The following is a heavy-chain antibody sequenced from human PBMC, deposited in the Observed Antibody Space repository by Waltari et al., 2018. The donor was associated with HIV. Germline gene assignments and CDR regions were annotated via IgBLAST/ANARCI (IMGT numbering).Heavy chain of an antibody. D-gene: IGHD2-21*02. CDR1: GYTFTDYY. J-gene: IGHJ4*02. Sequence: EVQLVQSGTEVKKPGAPVKISCKVSGYTFTDYYLHWVQQAPGKGLQWMGLVDPEDGRTLVAEKFQGRVTISADTSTDTAYMELSRLTSDDTAVYYCRVIVVVTATEYYFDYWGQGTLVTVSS. CDR2: VDPEDGRT. V-gene: IGHV1-69-2*01. CDR3: RVIVVVTATEYYFDY.